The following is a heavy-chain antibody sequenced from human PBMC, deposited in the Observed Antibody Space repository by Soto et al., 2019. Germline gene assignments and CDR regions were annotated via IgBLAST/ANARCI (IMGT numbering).Heavy chain of an antibody. Sequence: GESLKISCKGSGYSLTSYWIGWVRQMPGKGLEWMGIIYPGDSDTRYSPSFQGQVTISADKSISTAYLQWSSLKASDTAMYHCARVVATTFYYYYGMDVWGQGTTVTSP. D-gene: IGHD5-12*01. V-gene: IGHV5-51*01. CDR1: GYSLTSYW. J-gene: IGHJ6*02. CDR2: IYPGDSDT. CDR3: ARVVATTFYYYYGMDV.